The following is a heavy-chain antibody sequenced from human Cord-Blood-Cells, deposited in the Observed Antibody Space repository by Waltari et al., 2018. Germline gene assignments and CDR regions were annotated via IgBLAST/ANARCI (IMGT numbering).Heavy chain of an antibody. D-gene: IGHD6-13*01. J-gene: IGHJ6*02. V-gene: IGHV3-33*01. CDR3: ARDDSSSSGEYYYYGMDV. Sequence: QVQLVESGGGVVQPGRSLRLSCAASGFTFSSYGMHWVRQAPGKGLEWVAVIWYDGSNKYYADSVKGRFTISRDNSKNTLYLQMNSLRAEDTAVYYCARDDSSSSGEYYYYGMDVWGQGP. CDR1: GFTFSSYG. CDR2: IWYDGSNK.